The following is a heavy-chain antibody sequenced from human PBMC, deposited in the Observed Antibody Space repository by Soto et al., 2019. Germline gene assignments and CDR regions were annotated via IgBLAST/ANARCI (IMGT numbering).Heavy chain of an antibody. D-gene: IGHD6-13*01. Sequence: SVKVSCKASGGTFSNHAINWVRQAPGQGLEWMGRIIPIFTTTNYAQNFQGRVTITADESTITAYMELTSLKHDDTAVYYCAREVAADGTFREDVFDIWGQGTMVTVSS. J-gene: IGHJ3*02. CDR2: IIPIFTTT. CDR3: AREVAADGTFREDVFDI. CDR1: GGTFSNHA. V-gene: IGHV1-69*13.